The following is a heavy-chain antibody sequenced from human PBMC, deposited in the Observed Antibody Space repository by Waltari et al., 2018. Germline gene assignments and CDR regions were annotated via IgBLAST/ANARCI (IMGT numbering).Heavy chain of an antibody. Sequence: QVQLQESGPGLVKPSETLSLTCSVSGGSISNHYWSWIRQFSGKGLQWIGYIYYSGSTNYNPSLKSRVTISVDTSKNQFSLKLNSVTAADAAVYFCARDPGPNDNSVWENALDTWGQGTMVTVSS. CDR2: IYYSGST. V-gene: IGHV4-59*11. D-gene: IGHD3-22*01. J-gene: IGHJ3*02. CDR1: GGSISNHY. CDR3: ARDPGPNDNSVWENALDT.